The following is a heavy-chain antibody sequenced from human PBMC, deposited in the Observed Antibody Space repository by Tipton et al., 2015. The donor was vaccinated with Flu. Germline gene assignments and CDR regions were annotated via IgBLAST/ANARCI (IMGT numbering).Heavy chain of an antibody. CDR2: IGTAGDT. J-gene: IGHJ2*01. CDR1: GFTFSSYD. CDR3: ARSSSWYVGWYFDL. D-gene: IGHD6-13*01. V-gene: IGHV3-13*01. Sequence: SLRLSCAASGFTFSSYDMHWVRQATGKGLEWVSAIGTAGDTYYPGSVKGRFTISRENAKNSLYLQMNSLRAGDTAVYYCARSSSWYVGWYFDLWGRGTLVTVSS.